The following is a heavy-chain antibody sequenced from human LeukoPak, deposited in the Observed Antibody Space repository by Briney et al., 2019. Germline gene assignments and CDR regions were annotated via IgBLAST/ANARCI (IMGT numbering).Heavy chain of an antibody. Sequence: GGSLRLSCAASGFTFSSYWMSWVRQAPGKELEWVANIKQDGSEKYYVDSVKGRFTISRDNAKNSLYLQMNSLRAEDTAVYYCARVVYCGDDNCQIFAFDIWGQGTMVTVSS. CDR3: ARVVYCGDDNCQIFAFDI. J-gene: IGHJ3*02. CDR1: GFTFSSYW. D-gene: IGHD2-21*01. V-gene: IGHV3-7*01. CDR2: IKQDGSEK.